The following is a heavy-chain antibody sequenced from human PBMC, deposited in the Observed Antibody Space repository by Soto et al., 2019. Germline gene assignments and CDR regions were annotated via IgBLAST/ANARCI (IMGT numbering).Heavy chain of an antibody. D-gene: IGHD3-10*01. V-gene: IGHV4-39*07. CDR2: IYYSGST. Sequence: SETLSLTCTVSGGYISSSSYFWGWIRQPPGKGLEWIGSIYYSGSTNYNPSLKSRVTISVDTSKNQFSLKLSSVTAADTAVYYCARVFYGSGSYSNLYYYYGMDVWGQGTTVTVSS. CDR1: GGYISSSSYF. J-gene: IGHJ6*02. CDR3: ARVFYGSGSYSNLYYYYGMDV.